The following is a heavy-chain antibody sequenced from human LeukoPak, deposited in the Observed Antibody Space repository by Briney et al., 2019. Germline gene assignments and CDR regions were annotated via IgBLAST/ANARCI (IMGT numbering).Heavy chain of an antibody. CDR2: ITTGGSST. D-gene: IGHD6-19*01. CDR1: GFTFSAYA. V-gene: IGHV3-23*01. CDR3: AKCRSGWYPYYYYYMDV. J-gene: IGHJ6*03. Sequence: PGGSLRLSCAASGFTFSAYAMAWVRQAPGKGLECVSHITTGGSSTFHADSVKGRFTISRDNSKNTLYLQMNSLRAEDTAVYYCAKCRSGWYPYYYYYMDVWGKGTTVTVSS.